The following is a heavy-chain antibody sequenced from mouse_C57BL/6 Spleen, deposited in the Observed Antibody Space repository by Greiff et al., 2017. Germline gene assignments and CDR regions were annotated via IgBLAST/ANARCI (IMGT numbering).Heavy chain of an antibody. CDR2: INPNNGGT. J-gene: IGHJ4*01. D-gene: IGHD1-1*01. CDR1: GYTFTDYY. CDR3: ARCYYGSSLYAMDY. Sequence: EVQLQQSGPELVKPGASVKISCKASGYTFTDYYMNWVKQSHGKSLEWIGDINPNNGGTSYNQKFKGKATLTVDKSSSTAYMELRSLTSEDSAVYYCARCYYGSSLYAMDYWGQGTSVTVSS. V-gene: IGHV1-26*01.